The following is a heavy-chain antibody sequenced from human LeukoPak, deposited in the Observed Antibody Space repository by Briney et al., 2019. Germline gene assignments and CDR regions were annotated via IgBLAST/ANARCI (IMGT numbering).Heavy chain of an antibody. D-gene: IGHD3-10*01. V-gene: IGHV4-61*02. CDR3: ARGGNSYGSGYYFDY. J-gene: IGHJ4*02. CDR2: IYTSGST. CDR1: GGSISSGSYY. Sequence: PSQTLSLTCTVSGGSISSGSYYWSWIRQPAGKGLEWIGRIYTSGSTNYNPSLKSRVTISVDTSKNQFSLKLSSVTAADTAVYYCARGGNSYGSGYYFDYWGQGTLVTVSS.